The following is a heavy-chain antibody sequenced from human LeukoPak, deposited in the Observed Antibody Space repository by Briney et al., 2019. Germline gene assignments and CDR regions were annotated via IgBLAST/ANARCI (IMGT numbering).Heavy chain of an antibody. V-gene: IGHV1-8*03. CDR2: MKPDNGNT. Sequence: ASVKVSCKASGYTFRNYDIVWVRQATGQGLEWMGWMKPDNGNTGYIEMSQGRLTLTRDTSINTAYLELSNLRSEDTAVYYCARGNNWYDYWGQGTLVTVSS. CDR3: ARGNNWYDY. J-gene: IGHJ5*01. CDR1: GYTFRNYD.